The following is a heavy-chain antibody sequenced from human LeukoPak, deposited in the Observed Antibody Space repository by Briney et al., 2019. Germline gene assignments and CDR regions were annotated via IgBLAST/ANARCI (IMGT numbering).Heavy chain of an antibody. CDR1: GYTFTGYY. D-gene: IGHD3-22*01. V-gene: IGHV1-2*02. J-gene: IGHJ4*02. CDR3: ARDSGMDYYDSSGYYYVLLRN. Sequence: GASVKVSCKASGYTFTGYYMHWVRQAPGQGLEWMGWINPNSGGTNCTQKFQGRVTMTRDTSISTAYMELSRLRSDDTAVYYCARDSGMDYYDSSGYYYVLLRNWGQGTLITVSS. CDR2: INPNSGGT.